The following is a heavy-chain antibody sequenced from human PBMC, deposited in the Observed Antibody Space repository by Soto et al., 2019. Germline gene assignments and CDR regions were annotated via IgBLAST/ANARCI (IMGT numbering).Heavy chain of an antibody. V-gene: IGHV5-10-1*01. D-gene: IGHD5-12*01. CDR2: IDPSDSYT. CDR3: ARHCGYSGYDCRYYYGMDV. J-gene: IGHJ6*02. CDR1: GYSFTSYW. Sequence: PGESLKISCKGSGYSFTSYWISWVRQMPGKGLEWMGRIDPSDSYTNYSPSFQGHVTISADKSISTAYLQWSSLKASDTAMYYCARHCGYSGYDCRYYYGMDVWGQGTTVTVSS.